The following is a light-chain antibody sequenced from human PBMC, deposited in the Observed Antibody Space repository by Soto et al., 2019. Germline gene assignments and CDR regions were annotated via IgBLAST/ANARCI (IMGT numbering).Light chain of an antibody. V-gene: IGLV2-23*02. Sequence: QSALTQPASVSGSPGQSITISCTGTSSDVGSYNLVSWYQQHPGKAPKLMIYEVSKRPSGVSNRFSGSKSGNTASLTISGLQAEDDADYYCCSYAGSSPYVFGTGTKLTVL. CDR3: CSYAGSSPYV. CDR1: SSDVGSYNL. CDR2: EVS. J-gene: IGLJ1*01.